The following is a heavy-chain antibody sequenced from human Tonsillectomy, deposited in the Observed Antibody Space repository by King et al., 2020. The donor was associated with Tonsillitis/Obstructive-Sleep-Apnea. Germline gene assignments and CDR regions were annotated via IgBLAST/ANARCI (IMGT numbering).Heavy chain of an antibody. J-gene: IGHJ6*03. Sequence: QLVQSGAEVKKPGSSVKVSCKAAGGTFSSYAIIWVRQAPGQGLEWMGGIIPLVGAPNYAQKVQGRGTITADESTSTAYMELSSLRSEDTAVYYCARDQGDYYYYYMDVWGKGTTVTVSS. CDR3: ARDQGDYYYYYMDV. V-gene: IGHV1-69*01. CDR2: IIPLVGAP. CDR1: GGTFSSYA.